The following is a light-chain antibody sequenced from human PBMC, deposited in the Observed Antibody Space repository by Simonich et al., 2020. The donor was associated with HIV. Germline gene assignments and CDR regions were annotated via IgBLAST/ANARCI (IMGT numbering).Light chain of an antibody. Sequence: EIVMTQSPATLSVSPGERPTLPCRASQTVSSNLAWYQQRPGQAPRLLMYGTSTRATGIPAGVSGSGSGTEFTLTISSMQSEDFAVYYCQQYNNLPTFGGGTKVEIK. CDR3: QQYNNLPT. J-gene: IGKJ4*01. CDR2: GTS. CDR1: QTVSSN. V-gene: IGKV3-15*01.